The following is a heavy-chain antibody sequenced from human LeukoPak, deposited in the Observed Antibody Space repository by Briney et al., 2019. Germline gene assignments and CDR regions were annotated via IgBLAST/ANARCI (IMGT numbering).Heavy chain of an antibody. Sequence: ASVKVSCKASGGTFSSYAISWVRQAPGQGLEWMGRIIPIFGTANYAQKFQGRVTITTDESTSTAYVELSSLRSEDTAVYYCARPNYYDSSGSDFDYWGQGTLVTVSS. D-gene: IGHD3-22*01. J-gene: IGHJ4*02. CDR3: ARPNYYDSSGSDFDY. CDR2: IIPIFGTA. V-gene: IGHV1-69*05. CDR1: GGTFSSYA.